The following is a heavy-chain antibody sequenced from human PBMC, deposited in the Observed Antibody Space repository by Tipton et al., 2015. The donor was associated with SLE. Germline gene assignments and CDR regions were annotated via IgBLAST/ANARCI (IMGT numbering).Heavy chain of an antibody. D-gene: IGHD3-3*01. CDR2: INHSGST. CDR3: ARGGTVYDFWSGYSRV. V-gene: IGHV4-34*01. CDR1: GGSFSGYY. J-gene: IGHJ6*02. Sequence: TLSLTCAVYGGSFSGYYWSWIRQPPGKGLEWIGEINHSGSTNYNPSLKSRVTISVDMSKNQFSLRLTSVTAADTAVYYCARGGTVYDFWSGYSRVWGQGTTVTVSS.